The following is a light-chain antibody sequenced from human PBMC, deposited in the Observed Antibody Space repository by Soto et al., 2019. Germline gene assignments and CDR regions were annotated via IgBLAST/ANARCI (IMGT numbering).Light chain of an antibody. CDR3: QQYGNSPT. Sequence: EIVLTQSPGTLSLSPGERATLSCRASQSVSSSYLAWYQQEPGQAPRLLIYGASSRATGIPDRFSGSGSGTDFTLTISRLEPEDFAVYYCQQYGNSPTFRKGTKVEIK. V-gene: IGKV3-20*01. CDR2: GAS. CDR1: QSVSSSY. J-gene: IGKJ1*01.